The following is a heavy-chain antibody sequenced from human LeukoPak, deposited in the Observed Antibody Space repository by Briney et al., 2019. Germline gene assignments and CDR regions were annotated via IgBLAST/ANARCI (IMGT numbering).Heavy chain of an antibody. CDR1: GGTFGSYA. CDR2: ISPVLGIT. Sequence: SVKVSCKASGGTFGSYAISWVRQAPGQGLEWMGRISPVLGITSYAQKFQGRVTITADKSTSTAYMELSSLTSEDTALYFCAGGGNSWLYYFASWGQGTLVTVSS. J-gene: IGHJ4*02. D-gene: IGHD6-13*01. V-gene: IGHV1-69*04. CDR3: AGGGNSWLYYFAS.